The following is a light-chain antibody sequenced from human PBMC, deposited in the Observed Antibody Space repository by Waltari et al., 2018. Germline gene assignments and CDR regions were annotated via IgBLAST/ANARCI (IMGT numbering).Light chain of an antibody. CDR3: QQYKTYSPWA. J-gene: IGKJ1*01. V-gene: IGKV1-5*03. CDR1: RDISRW. Sequence: DSQMTQSPSTLSASIGATVTITCRASRDISRWLAWYQQKPGRGPNLLISKASTLESGVPSRFNGSGSGTQFSLTLSSLQPDDFATYYCQQYKTYSPWAFGQGTKVEIK. CDR2: KAS.